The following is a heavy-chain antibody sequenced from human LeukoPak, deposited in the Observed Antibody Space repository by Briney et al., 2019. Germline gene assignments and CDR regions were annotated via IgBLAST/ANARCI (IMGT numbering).Heavy chain of an antibody. CDR3: AKIVLWFGESQQDNWFDP. J-gene: IGHJ5*02. CDR2: ISYDETNK. CDR1: GFTFSSYS. D-gene: IGHD3-10*01. Sequence: PGGSLRLSCAASGFTFSSYSMSWVRQAPGKGLEWVAVISYDETNKYYEDSVKGRFTISRDNSKNTLYLQMNSLRAEDTAVYYCAKIVLWFGESQQDNWFDPWGQGTLVTVSS. V-gene: IGHV3-30*18.